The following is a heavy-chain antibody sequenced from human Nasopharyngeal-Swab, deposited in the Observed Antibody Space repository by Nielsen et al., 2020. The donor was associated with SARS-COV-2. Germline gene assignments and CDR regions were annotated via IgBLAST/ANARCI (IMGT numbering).Heavy chain of an antibody. J-gene: IGHJ6*03. D-gene: IGHD2-2*01. V-gene: IGHV4-61*01. CDR2: VYYSAST. CDR1: GGSVRGDSESFY. CDR3: ARVVVVPAAMSYYYYYMDV. Sequence: SETLSLTCSVSGGSVRGDSESFYWSWNRQPPGKGLVWIGHVYYSASTNYNPSLTSRVTMSVDTSKNQFSLRLSSVTPAETAVYFCARVVVVPAAMSYYYYYMDVWGKGTTVTVSS.